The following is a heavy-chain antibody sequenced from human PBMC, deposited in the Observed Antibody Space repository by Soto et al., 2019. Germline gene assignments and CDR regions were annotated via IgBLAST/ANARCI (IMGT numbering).Heavy chain of an antibody. D-gene: IGHD3-10*01. CDR3: ARDPQGSYCYIDY. CDR1: GFTFSNYA. V-gene: IGHV3-30-3*01. Sequence: GGSLRLSCAASGFTFSNYAIHWVRQAQGKGLEWVTIISKDGNSKHYADSVKGRFTISRDNSKNTLFLQMNSLRAEDTAVYYCARDPQGSYCYIDYWGQGTPVTVSS. CDR2: ISKDGNSK. J-gene: IGHJ4*02.